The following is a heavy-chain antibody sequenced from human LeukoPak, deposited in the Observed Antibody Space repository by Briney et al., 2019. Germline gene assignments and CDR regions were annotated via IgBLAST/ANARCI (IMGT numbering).Heavy chain of an antibody. CDR2: ISYDGSNK. J-gene: IGHJ3*01. V-gene: IGHV3-30*03. Sequence: GRSLRLSCAASGFTFSSYGMHWVRQAPGKGLEWVAVISYDGSNKFYAYSVKGRFTISRDNSKNTLYLQMNSLRAEDTAVYYRPTCKEWFGQLGRTSDDAFDVWGQGTTVTASS. CDR3: PTCKEWFGQLGRTSDDAFDV. CDR1: GFTFSSYG. D-gene: IGHD3-10*01.